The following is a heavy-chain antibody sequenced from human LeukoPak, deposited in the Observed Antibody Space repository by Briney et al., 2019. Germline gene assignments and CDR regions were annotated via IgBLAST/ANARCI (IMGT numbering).Heavy chain of an antibody. Sequence: GGSLRLSCAVSGFTFSSYGMTWVRQAPGKGLEWVSGISGSGGSTYYADSVKGRFTISRDNSKNTLYLQMNSLRSEDTAVYYCARGNRIAVADYYYYYYMDVWGKGTTVTISS. J-gene: IGHJ6*03. V-gene: IGHV3-23*01. D-gene: IGHD6-19*01. CDR1: GFTFSSYG. CDR2: ISGSGGST. CDR3: ARGNRIAVADYYYYYYMDV.